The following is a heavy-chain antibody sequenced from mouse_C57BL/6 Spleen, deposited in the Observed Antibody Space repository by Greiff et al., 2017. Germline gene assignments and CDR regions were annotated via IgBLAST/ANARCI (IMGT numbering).Heavy chain of an antibody. V-gene: IGHV1-76*01. CDR1: GYTFTDYY. CDR2: IYPGSGNT. D-gene: IGHD2-2*01. CDR3: ARGGYAAY. J-gene: IGHJ3*01. Sequence: VQLQQSGAELVRPGASVKLSCKASGYTFTDYYINWVKQRPGQGLEWIARIYPGSGNTYYNEKFKGKATLTAEKSSSTAYMQLSSLTSEDSAVYFCARGGYAAYWGQGTLVTVSA.